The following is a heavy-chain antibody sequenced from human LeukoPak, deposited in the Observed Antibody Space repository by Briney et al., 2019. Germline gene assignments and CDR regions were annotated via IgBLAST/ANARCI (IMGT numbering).Heavy chain of an antibody. CDR1: GFTFSSYS. V-gene: IGHV3-21*01. Sequence: GGSLRLSCAASGFTFSSYSMNWVRQAPGKGLEWVSSISSRSSYIYYADSVKGRFTISRDNAKNSLYLQMNSLRAEDTAVYYCARLGYCSGGSCYGEWYFDYWGQGTLVTVSS. CDR3: ARLGYCSGGSCYGEWYFDY. J-gene: IGHJ4*02. D-gene: IGHD2-15*01. CDR2: ISSRSSYI.